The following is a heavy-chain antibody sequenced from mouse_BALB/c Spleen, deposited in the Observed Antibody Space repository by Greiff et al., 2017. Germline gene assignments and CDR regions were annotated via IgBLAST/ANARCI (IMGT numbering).Heavy chain of an antibody. V-gene: IGHV5-6-3*01. CDR3: ARGGGNFYYYAMDY. D-gene: IGHD2-1*01. CDR2: INSNGGST. J-gene: IGHJ4*01. CDR1: GFTFSSYG. Sequence: EVMLVESGGGLVQPGGSLKLSCAASGFTFSSYGMSWVRQTPDKRLELVATINSNGGSTYYPDSVKGRFTISRDNAKNTLYLQMSSLKSEDTAMYYCARGGGNFYYYAMDYWGQGTSVTVSS.